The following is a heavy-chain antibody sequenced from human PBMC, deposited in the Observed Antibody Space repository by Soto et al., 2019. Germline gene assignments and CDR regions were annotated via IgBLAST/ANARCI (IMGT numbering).Heavy chain of an antibody. V-gene: IGHV1-18*01. J-gene: IGHJ4*02. CDR1: GYTFTSYG. CDR3: AILGSVDYRDFDF. CDR2: IRPNDGHT. Sequence: ASVKVSCKGLGYTFTSYGISWVRQAPGQGLEWMGWIRPNDGHTNYAQKFQDRVTMSRDTSTTTVYMERRSLGSDDTAVYDCAILGSVDYRDFDFCAQGTLVTFTS. D-gene: IGHD4-4*01.